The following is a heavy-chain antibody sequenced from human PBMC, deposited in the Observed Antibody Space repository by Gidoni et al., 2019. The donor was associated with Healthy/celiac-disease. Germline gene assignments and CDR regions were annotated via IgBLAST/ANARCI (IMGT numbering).Heavy chain of an antibody. CDR2: ISGSGGST. CDR1: GFPFSSYA. V-gene: IGHV3-23*01. D-gene: IGHD6-19*01. CDR3: AKVTSRAVAGYFDY. Sequence: EVQLLESGGGLVPPGGTLRLSCAASGFPFSSYAMSWVRQAPGKGLEWVSAISGSGGSTYYADSVKGGFTISRDNSKNTLYLQMNSLRAEDTAVYYCAKVTSRAVAGYFDYWGQGTLVTVSS. J-gene: IGHJ4*02.